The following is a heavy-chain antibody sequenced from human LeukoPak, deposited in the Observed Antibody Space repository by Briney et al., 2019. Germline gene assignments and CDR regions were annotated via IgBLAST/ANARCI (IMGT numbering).Heavy chain of an antibody. V-gene: IGHV4-34*01. CDR2: VQYSGSA. CDR1: GGSFSRYY. CDR3: ARGQWFRAF. Sequence: SETLSVTCAVYGGSFSRYYWTWIRQSPGKGMECIGEVQYSGSATYNPSLKSRVTISVDTSNNQFSQKLNSVTAADTAVYYCARGQWFRAFWSRGTPVTVSS. D-gene: IGHD3-10*01. J-gene: IGHJ4*02.